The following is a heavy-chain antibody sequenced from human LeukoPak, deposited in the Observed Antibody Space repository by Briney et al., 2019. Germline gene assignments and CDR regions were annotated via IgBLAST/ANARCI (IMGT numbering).Heavy chain of an antibody. CDR2: ISPYSGDT. CDR3: AREQKVYYGSGSSTFDY. D-gene: IGHD3-10*01. CDR1: GYTFTAYN. Sequence: ASVKVSCKASGYTFTAYNFHWVRQAPGQGLEWMGWISPYSGDTQYAQKFQDRVTMTRVTSISTVYMELSSLSSDDTAVYYCAREQKVYYGSGSSTFDYWGQGTLVTVSS. V-gene: IGHV1-2*02. J-gene: IGHJ4*02.